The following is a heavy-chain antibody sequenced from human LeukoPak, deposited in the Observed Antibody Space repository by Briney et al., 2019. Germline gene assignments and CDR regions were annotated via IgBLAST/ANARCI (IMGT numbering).Heavy chain of an antibody. V-gene: IGHV4-38-2*02. J-gene: IGHJ4*02. CDR1: GYSITSNYY. D-gene: IGHD3-22*01. Sequence: SETLSLTCTVSGYSITSNYYWGWIRQPPGKGLEWIGRIYTSGSTNYNPSLKSRVTMSVDTSKNQFSLKLSSVTAADTAVYYCARGAYDSSGYYSAAPTYYFDYWGQGTLVTVSS. CDR3: ARGAYDSSGYYSAAPTYYFDY. CDR2: IYTSGST.